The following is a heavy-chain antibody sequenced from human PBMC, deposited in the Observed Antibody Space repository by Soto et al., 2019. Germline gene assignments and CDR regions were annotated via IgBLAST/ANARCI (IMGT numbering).Heavy chain of an antibody. CDR2: IYYSGST. Sequence: QVQLQESGPGLVEPSETLSLTRTVSGGSISSYYWSWIRQPPGEALEWIGYIYYSGSTNYIASPKSRVPISVVTSKNQFSLKLSSVTAADTAVYYCARRYGWAFDIWGQGTMVTVSS. CDR1: GGSISSYY. V-gene: IGHV4-59*08. CDR3: ARRYGWAFDI. D-gene: IGHD3-16*01. J-gene: IGHJ3*02.